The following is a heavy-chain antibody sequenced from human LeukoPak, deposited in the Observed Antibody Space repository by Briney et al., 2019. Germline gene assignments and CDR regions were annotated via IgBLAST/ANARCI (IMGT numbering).Heavy chain of an antibody. V-gene: IGHV3-30*03. CDR2: ISYDGSNK. CDR3: ARGGPNYGDYGGY. CDR1: GFTFSSYG. Sequence: PGRSLRLSCAASGFTFSSYGMHWVRQAPGKGLEWVAVISYDGSNKYYADSVKGRFTISRDNAKNSLYLQMNSLRAEDTAVYYCARGGPNYGDYGGYWGQGTLVTVSS. D-gene: IGHD4-17*01. J-gene: IGHJ4*02.